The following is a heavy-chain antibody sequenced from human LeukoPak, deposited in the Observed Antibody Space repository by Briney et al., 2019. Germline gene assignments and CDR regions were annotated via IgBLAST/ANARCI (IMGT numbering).Heavy chain of an antibody. Sequence: GASVKVSCKASGYTFNAYYIHWVRQAPGQGLEWMGWIYPYSGDTNYAQNFQGRVTMTRDTSISTAYMELSSLKSDDTAVYYCARDRNSGSSLDIWGQGTMLTVSS. D-gene: IGHD6-6*01. V-gene: IGHV1-2*02. CDR1: GYTFNAYY. J-gene: IGHJ3*02. CDR2: IYPYSGDT. CDR3: ARDRNSGSSLDI.